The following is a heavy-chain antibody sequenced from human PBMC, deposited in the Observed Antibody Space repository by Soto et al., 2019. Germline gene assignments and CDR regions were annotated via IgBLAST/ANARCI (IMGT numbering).Heavy chain of an antibody. CDR2: ITHTGVL. CDR3: AIARQRPSAAYKGQGYYGMYV. J-gene: IGHJ6*02. CDR1: GGSFTDYY. D-gene: IGHD2-2*01. Sequence: PSETLSLTCAVYGGSFTDYYWSWIRQPPGKGLEWIGEITHTGVLDSNPSLDSRATISVDTTKNQFSLKRSSLTTADKALYSCAIARQRPSAAYKGQGYYGMYVWGQGTRVTVSS. V-gene: IGHV4-34*01.